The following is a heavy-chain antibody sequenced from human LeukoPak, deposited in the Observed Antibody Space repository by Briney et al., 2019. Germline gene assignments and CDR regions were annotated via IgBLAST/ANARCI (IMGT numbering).Heavy chain of an antibody. CDR3: ARGSQQDFDY. D-gene: IGHD1-1*01. V-gene: IGHV4-38-2*01. J-gene: IGHJ4*02. CDR1: GYSISSGYY. CDR2: IYHSGST. Sequence: SETLSLTCAVSGYSISSGYYWGWIRQPPGKGLEWIGSIYHSGSTYYNPSLKSRVTISVDTSKNQSSLKLSSVTAADTAVYYCARGSQQDFDYWGQGTLVTVSS.